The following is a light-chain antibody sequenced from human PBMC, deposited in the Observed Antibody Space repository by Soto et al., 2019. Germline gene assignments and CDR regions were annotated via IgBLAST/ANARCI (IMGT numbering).Light chain of an antibody. CDR3: QQFSSYPLT. Sequence: EFVLTQSPGTLSLSPGERATLSCRASQTVRNNYFAWYQQKPGQAPRLLIYDASSRATGIPDRFSGGGSGTDSTLTISRLEPEDFAVYYCQQFSSYPLTFGGGTKVDLK. V-gene: IGKV3-20*01. CDR2: DAS. J-gene: IGKJ4*01. CDR1: QTVRNNY.